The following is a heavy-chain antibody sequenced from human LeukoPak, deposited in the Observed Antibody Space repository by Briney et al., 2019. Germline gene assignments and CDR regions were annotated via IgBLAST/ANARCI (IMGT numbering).Heavy chain of an antibody. V-gene: IGHV1-24*01. D-gene: IGHD2-2*02. CDR2: FDPEDGET. Sequence: ASVNVSCKVSGYTLTELSMHWERQAPGKGLEWMGGFDPEDGETIYAQKFQGRVTMTEDTSTDTAYMELSSLRSEDTAVYYCATSHFCSSTSCYNHYYYYGMDVWGKGTTVTVSS. CDR3: ATSHFCSSTSCYNHYYYYGMDV. J-gene: IGHJ6*04. CDR1: GYTLTELS.